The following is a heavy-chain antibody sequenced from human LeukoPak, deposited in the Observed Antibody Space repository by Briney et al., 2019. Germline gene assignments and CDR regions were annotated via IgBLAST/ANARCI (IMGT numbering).Heavy chain of an antibody. CDR1: GYSFTSYA. J-gene: IGHJ5*02. Sequence: GASVKVSCKASGYSFTSYAMHWVRQAPGQRLEWMGWKNTGNGNTKYSQKFQGRATMTRHTFASTAYMELSRLRSEDTAVYYCARDLLNYHGSGSPIGQVDPWGQGTLVTVSS. CDR2: KNTGNGNT. CDR3: ARDLLNYHGSGSPIGQVDP. V-gene: IGHV1-3*04. D-gene: IGHD3-10*01.